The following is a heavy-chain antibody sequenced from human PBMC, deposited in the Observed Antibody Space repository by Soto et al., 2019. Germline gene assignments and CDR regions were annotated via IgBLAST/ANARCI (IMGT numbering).Heavy chain of an antibody. Sequence: VQLVESGGGVVQPGRSLRLSCAASGFTFSSYAMHWVRQAPGKGLEWVAVISYDGSNKYYADSVKGRFTISRDNSKNTLYLQMNSLRAEDTAVYYCARVAITVGALNRAWFDPWGQGTLVTVSS. D-gene: IGHD1-26*01. CDR3: ARVAITVGALNRAWFDP. J-gene: IGHJ5*02. CDR2: ISYDGSNK. V-gene: IGHV3-30-3*01. CDR1: GFTFSSYA.